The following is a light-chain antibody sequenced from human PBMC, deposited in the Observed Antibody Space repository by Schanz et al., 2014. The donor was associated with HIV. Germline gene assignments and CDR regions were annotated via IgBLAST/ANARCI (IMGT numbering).Light chain of an antibody. V-gene: IGLV1-40*01. Sequence: QSVLAQPPSVSGAPGQRITISCTGSRSNIGTGYDVHWYQQLPGTAPRLLIYGNSNRPSGVPDRFSGSKSGTSASLAITGLQADDESEYFCCSYAGNYPWVFGGGTKLTVL. CDR2: GNS. CDR3: CSYAGNYPWV. CDR1: RSNIGTGYD. J-gene: IGLJ3*02.